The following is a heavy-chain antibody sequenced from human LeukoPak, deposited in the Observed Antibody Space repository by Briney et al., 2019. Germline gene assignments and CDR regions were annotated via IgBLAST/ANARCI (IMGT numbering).Heavy chain of an antibody. J-gene: IGHJ5*02. Sequence: ASVKVSCKASGYTFTSYGISWVRRAPGQGLEWMGWISAYNGNTNYAQKLQGRVTMTTDTSTSTAYMELRSLRSDDTAVYYCARDPIGYYYDSSGYYYVDPGDNWFDPWGQGTLVTVSS. CDR3: ARDPIGYYYDSSGYYYVDPGDNWFDP. CDR1: GYTFTSYG. V-gene: IGHV1-18*01. D-gene: IGHD3-22*01. CDR2: ISAYNGNT.